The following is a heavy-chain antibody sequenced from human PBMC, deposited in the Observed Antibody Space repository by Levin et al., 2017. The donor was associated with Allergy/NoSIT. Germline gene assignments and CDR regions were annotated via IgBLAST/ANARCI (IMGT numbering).Heavy chain of an antibody. J-gene: IGHJ4*02. Sequence: PGGSLRLSCAASGFTFSSYWMSWVRQAPGKGLEWVANIKQDGSEKYYVDSVKGRFTISRDNAKNSLYLQMNSLRAEDTAVYYCARVMVWRHDYGDYFDYWGQGTLVTVSS. V-gene: IGHV3-7*03. CDR1: GFTFSSYW. CDR3: ARVMVWRHDYGDYFDY. CDR2: IKQDGSEK. D-gene: IGHD4-17*01.